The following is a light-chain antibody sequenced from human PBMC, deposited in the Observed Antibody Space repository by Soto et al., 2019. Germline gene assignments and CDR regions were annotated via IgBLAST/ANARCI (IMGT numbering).Light chain of an antibody. J-gene: IGKJ3*01. CDR1: QSVSSY. CDR2: DAS. V-gene: IGKV3-11*01. CDR3: QQRSNWPPLFT. Sequence: EIVWTQSPATLSLSPGERATLSCRASQSVSSYLAWYQQQPGQAPRLLIYDASNRATGIPARYSGSGSGTDFTLTISSLEPEDFAVYYCQQRSNWPPLFTFGPGTKVDIK.